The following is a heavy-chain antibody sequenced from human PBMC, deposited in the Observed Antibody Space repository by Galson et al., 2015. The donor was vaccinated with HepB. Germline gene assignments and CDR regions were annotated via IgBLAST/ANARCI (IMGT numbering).Heavy chain of an antibody. J-gene: IGHJ6*02. Sequence: CAISGDSVSNTNAAWNWLRQSPSRGLEWLGRTYYRAKXYSDYAVPVRGRITISPDTSKNQFSLQLNSVTPEDTAVYYCARVTGTIYYYGMDVWGQGTTVTVSS. CDR3: ARVTGTIYYYGMDV. CDR2: TYYRAKXYS. V-gene: IGHV6-1*01. CDR1: GDSVSNTNAA. D-gene: IGHD1-20*01.